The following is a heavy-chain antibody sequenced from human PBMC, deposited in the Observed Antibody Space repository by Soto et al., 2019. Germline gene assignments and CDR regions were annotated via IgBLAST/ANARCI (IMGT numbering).Heavy chain of an antibody. Sequence: WGALRLLCYVSGFSFGDYRMHWVRQAPGKGLEWLAVSWLDRPKNYNVDSVKGRFSISRDNSKSTLALQLIRLRAYDTAVYYCARDRGGATSGFDSWGKGTRVIV. CDR2: SWLDRPKN. CDR1: GFSFGDYR. J-gene: IGHJ4*02. CDR3: ARDRGGATSGFDS. V-gene: IGHV3-33*01. D-gene: IGHD1-26*01.